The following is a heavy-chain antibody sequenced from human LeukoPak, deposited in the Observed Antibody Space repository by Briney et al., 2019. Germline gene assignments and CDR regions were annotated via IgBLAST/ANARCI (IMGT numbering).Heavy chain of an antibody. Sequence: GGSLRLSCAASGFTFSSYGMHWVRRTPGKGLEWVSSITTSSSYMFYADSVRGRFTISRDNAENPLYLQMNSLRDEDTAVYYCAREGEPTYYYDSSGYSYWGQGTLVTVSS. CDR2: ITTSSSYM. J-gene: IGHJ4*02. CDR1: GFTFSSYG. D-gene: IGHD3-22*01. V-gene: IGHV3-21*01. CDR3: AREGEPTYYYDSSGYSY.